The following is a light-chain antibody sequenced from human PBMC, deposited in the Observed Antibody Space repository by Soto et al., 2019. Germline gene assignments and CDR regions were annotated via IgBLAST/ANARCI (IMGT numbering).Light chain of an antibody. CDR2: RND. CDR1: SSNIGSQY. V-gene: IGLV1-47*01. J-gene: IGLJ7*01. Sequence: QSVLTQPPSASGTPGQRVTISCSGSSSNIGSQYVYWYQHLPGTAPKLLIQRNDQRPSGVPDRFSGSKSGTSVSLTITGLRSEDEADYYCATWDEGLSAHVFGGGTQLPVL. CDR3: ATWDEGLSAHV.